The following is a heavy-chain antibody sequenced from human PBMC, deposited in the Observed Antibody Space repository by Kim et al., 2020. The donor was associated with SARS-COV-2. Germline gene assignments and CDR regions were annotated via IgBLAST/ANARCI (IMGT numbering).Heavy chain of an antibody. J-gene: IGHJ6*03. CDR1: GYTFTGYY. CDR2: INPNSGGT. D-gene: IGHD2-15*01. V-gene: IGHV1-2*02. CDR3: ARAVDYYYYMDV. Sequence: ASVKVSCKASGYTFTGYYMHWVRQAPGQGLEWMGWINPNSGGTNYAQKFQGRVTMTRDTSISTAYMELSRLRSDDTAVYYCARAVDYYYYMDVWGKVTTVTVSS.